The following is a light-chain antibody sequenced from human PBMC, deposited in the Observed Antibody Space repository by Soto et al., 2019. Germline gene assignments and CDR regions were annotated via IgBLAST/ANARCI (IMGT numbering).Light chain of an antibody. CDR3: NSYASSRSYV. CDR2: DVS. J-gene: IGLJ1*01. Sequence: QSALTQPASVSGSPGQSITISCTGTSSDVGGYNYVSWYQQHPGKAPKLLIYDVSSRPSGVSNRFSGSKSGNTASLTISGLQAEDEADYYCNSYASSRSYVFGTGTKVTVL. CDR1: SSDVGGYNY. V-gene: IGLV2-14*01.